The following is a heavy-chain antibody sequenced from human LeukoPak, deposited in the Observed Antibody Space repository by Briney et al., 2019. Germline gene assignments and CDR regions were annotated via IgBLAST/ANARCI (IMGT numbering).Heavy chain of an antibody. CDR2: ISGSAGST. J-gene: IGHJ4*02. V-gene: IGHV3-23*01. Sequence: PGGSLRLSXAASGFTFSGYAMGWVRQAPGKGLEWVSAISGSAGSTYYADSVKGRFTIPRDNSKNSLYLQMNSLRAEDTAVYYCAKLRDFYDSTGYSRFPYWGQGTLVTVSS. CDR1: GFTFSGYA. CDR3: AKLRDFYDSTGYSRFPY. D-gene: IGHD3-22*01.